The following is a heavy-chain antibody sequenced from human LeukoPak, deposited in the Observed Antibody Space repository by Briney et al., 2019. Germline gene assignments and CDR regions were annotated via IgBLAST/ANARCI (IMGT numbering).Heavy chain of an antibody. CDR1: GYTFTGYY. V-gene: IGHV1-2*06. Sequence: ASVKVSCKASGYTFTGYYMHWVRQAPGQGLEWMGRINPNSGGTNYAQKFQGRVTITADKSTSTAYMELSSLRSEDTAVYYCATLAVAGTARDYWGQGTLVTVSS. J-gene: IGHJ4*02. CDR3: ATLAVAGTARDY. CDR2: INPNSGGT. D-gene: IGHD6-19*01.